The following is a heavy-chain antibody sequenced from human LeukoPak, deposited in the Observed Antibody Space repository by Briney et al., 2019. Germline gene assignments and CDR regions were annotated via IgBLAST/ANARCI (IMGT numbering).Heavy chain of an antibody. V-gene: IGHV3-21*01. CDR1: GFTLSNYN. Sequence: GESLRLSCAASGFTLSNYNMNWVRQAPGKGLEWVTSISSRSSYIYYADSVKGRFTISTDNAKNSLYLQMNSLRAEDTAVYSCTRGPRPLRYCSGGSCPSYYSGMDVWGQGTTVTVSS. J-gene: IGHJ6*02. CDR3: TRGPRPLRYCSGGSCPSYYSGMDV. D-gene: IGHD2-15*01. CDR2: ISSRSSYI.